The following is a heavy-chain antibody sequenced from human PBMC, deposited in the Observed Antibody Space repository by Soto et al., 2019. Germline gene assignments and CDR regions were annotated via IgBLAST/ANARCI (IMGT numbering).Heavy chain of an antibody. CDR1: GGSISTSTYY. Sequence: PSETLSLTCTVSGGSISTSTYYWGWVRQPQGKGLEWIGPIAYSGSTYYNPSLKTRVTLSVAASKNQCSLRSAAVTASYSAVYSCESSYYAGNPYYPPGYWGQGTLVTVSS. D-gene: IGHD3-22*01. V-gene: IGHV4-39*01. CDR2: IAYSGST. CDR3: ESSYYAGNPYYPPGY. J-gene: IGHJ4*02.